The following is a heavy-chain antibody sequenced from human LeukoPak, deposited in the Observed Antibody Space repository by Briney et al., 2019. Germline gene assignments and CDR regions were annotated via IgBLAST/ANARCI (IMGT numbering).Heavy chain of an antibody. Sequence: SETLSLTCTVSGGSVSSGSYYWSWIRQPPGKGLEWIGYIYYTGSTNYNPSLKSRVTISVDTSKNQFSLKLSSATAADTAVYYCARNRGWDSVDIWGQGTMVTVSS. CDR3: ARNRGWDSVDI. J-gene: IGHJ3*02. V-gene: IGHV4-61*01. CDR2: IYYTGST. CDR1: GGSVSSGSYY. D-gene: IGHD3-10*01.